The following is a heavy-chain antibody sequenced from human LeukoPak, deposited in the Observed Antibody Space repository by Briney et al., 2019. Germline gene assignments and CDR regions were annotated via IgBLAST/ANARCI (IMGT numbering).Heavy chain of an antibody. V-gene: IGHV4-39*01. Sequence: PSETLSLTCTVSGGSISSSSYYWGWIRQPPGKGLEWIGSIYYSGSTYYSPSLKSRVTISVDTSKNQFSLKLSSVTAADTAVYYCARAYCGGDCYSSAVDYWGQGTLVTVSS. CDR3: ARAYCGGDCYSSAVDY. CDR1: GGSISSSSYY. CDR2: IYYSGST. D-gene: IGHD2-21*02. J-gene: IGHJ4*02.